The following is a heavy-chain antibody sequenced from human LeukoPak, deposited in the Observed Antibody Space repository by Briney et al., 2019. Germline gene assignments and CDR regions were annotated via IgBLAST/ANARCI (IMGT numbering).Heavy chain of an antibody. J-gene: IGHJ4*02. CDR3: ARHGMMGILGWVDY. V-gene: IGHV5-51*01. Sequence: GESLKISCTGSGYRFISYWIGWVRQMPGKGPEWMGIIYPGDSDTRYSPSFQGQVTISADKSISTAYLQWSSLKASDTAMYYCARHGMMGILGWVDYWGQGTLVTVSS. D-gene: IGHD7-27*01. CDR1: GYRFISYW. CDR2: IYPGDSDT.